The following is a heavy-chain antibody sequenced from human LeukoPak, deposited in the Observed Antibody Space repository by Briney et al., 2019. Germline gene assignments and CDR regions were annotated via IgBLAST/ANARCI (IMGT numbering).Heavy chain of an antibody. CDR1: GFTFNSYG. J-gene: IGHJ4*02. CDR2: ISYDGSNK. Sequence: GGSLRLSCAASGFTFNSYGMHWVRQAPGKGLEWGVVISYDGSNKYYADAVKGPFTISRDNSKNTLYLQMNSLRAKDTAVYNCAKGDYNDSSALGNYWGQGTLVTVSS. D-gene: IGHD3-22*01. CDR3: AKGDYNDSSALGNY. V-gene: IGHV3-30*18.